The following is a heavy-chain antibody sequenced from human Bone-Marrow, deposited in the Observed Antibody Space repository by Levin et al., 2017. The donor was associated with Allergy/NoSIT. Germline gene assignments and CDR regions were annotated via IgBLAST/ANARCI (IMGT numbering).Heavy chain of an antibody. J-gene: IGHJ6*02. D-gene: IGHD2/OR15-2a*01. CDR1: GFTFNAYA. CDR2: MSGTTGSH. Sequence: GGSLRLSCVASGFTFNAYAMNWVRRAPGKGLEWVSAMSGTTGSHYYADSVKGRFTISRDSSKNTLFLQMDSLRVEDTATYYCTKGTTVYFYYNGMDAWGQGTTVTVFS. V-gene: IGHV3-23*01. CDR3: TKGTTVYFYYNGMDA.